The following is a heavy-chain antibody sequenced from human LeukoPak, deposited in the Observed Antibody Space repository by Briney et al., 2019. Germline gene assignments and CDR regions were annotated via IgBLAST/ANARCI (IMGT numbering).Heavy chain of an antibody. Sequence: GGSLRLSCAASGFTFSDYGMYWVRQAPGKGLEWVAAISYEGSNKYYGDSVKGRITISRDNARNTVDLQMNSLRAEDTAVYYCVKSLERHYYDIHGPLSHWGQGTLVTVSS. J-gene: IGHJ4*02. CDR1: GFTFSDYG. D-gene: IGHD3-22*01. V-gene: IGHV3-30*18. CDR3: VKSLERHYYDIHGPLSH. CDR2: ISYEGSNK.